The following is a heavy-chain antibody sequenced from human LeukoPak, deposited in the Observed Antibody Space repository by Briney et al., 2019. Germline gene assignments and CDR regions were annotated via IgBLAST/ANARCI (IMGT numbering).Heavy chain of an antibody. Sequence: SETLSLTCTVSGGSISSSSYYWGWIRQPPGKGLEWIGSIYYSGSTYYNPSLKSRVTISVDTSKNQFSLKLSSVTAADTAVYYCARAGDYYDSSGYYMLDYRGQGTLVTVSS. CDR1: GGSISSSSYY. V-gene: IGHV4-39*01. CDR3: ARAGDYYDSSGYYMLDY. CDR2: IYYSGST. D-gene: IGHD3-22*01. J-gene: IGHJ4*02.